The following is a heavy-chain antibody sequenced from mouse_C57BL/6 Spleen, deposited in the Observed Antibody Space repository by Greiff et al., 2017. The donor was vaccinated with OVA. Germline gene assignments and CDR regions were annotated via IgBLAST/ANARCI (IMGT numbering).Heavy chain of an antibody. J-gene: IGHJ1*03. CDR1: GYSFTGYY. CDR2: INPSTGGT. CDR3: ANGYYGSSSYWYFDV. Sequence: EVQLQQSGPELVKPGASVKISCKASGYSFTGYYMNWVKQSPEKSLEWIGEINPSTGGTTYNQKFKAKATLTVDKSSSTAYMQLKSLTSEDSAVYYWANGYYGSSSYWYFDVWGTGTTVTVSS. D-gene: IGHD1-1*01. V-gene: IGHV1-42*01.